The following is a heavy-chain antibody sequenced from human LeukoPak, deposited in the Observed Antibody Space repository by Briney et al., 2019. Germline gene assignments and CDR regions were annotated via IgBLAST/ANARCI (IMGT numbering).Heavy chain of an antibody. CDR3: ARGTPYCSGGSCYDQFDF. CDR1: GGSISSSTYY. J-gene: IGHJ4*02. V-gene: IGHV4-39*07. D-gene: IGHD2-15*01. Sequence: PSETLSLTCTVSGGSISSSTYYWGWIRQPPGKGLEWIGSSSYSGSTYYNPSLKSRVTMSVDTSKNQFSLKLRSVTAADTAVYYCARGTPYCSGGSCYDQFDFWGQGTLVTVSS. CDR2: SSYSGST.